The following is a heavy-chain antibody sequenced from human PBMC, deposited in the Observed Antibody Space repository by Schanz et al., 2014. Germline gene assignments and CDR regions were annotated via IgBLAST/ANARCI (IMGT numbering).Heavy chain of an antibody. CDR2: ISYDGSNE. Sequence: QVQLVESGGCVVQPGRSQRLSCAASGFTFSHYGMHWVRQAPGKGLEWVAVISYDGSNEYYADSVKGRFTISRDNSKNTLFLQMSSLKAEDTAVYYCAGGPRGGYIEYWGQGTLVIVSS. CDR3: AGGPRGGYIEY. D-gene: IGHD3-16*01. V-gene: IGHV3-30*03. CDR1: GFTFSHYG. J-gene: IGHJ4*02.